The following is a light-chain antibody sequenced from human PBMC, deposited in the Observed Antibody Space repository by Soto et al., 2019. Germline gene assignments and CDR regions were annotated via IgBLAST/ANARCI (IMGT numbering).Light chain of an antibody. Sequence: QSALTQPRSVSGSPGQSVTISCIGTSSDVVSWYQQHPDKAPKLIIYYVTQRPSGVPDRFSASKSGNTASRTISGLQAEDEAAYYCCSSAGGFTWVFGGGTKLTFL. V-gene: IGLV2-11*01. CDR2: YVT. CDR3: CSSAGGFTWV. CDR1: SSDV. J-gene: IGLJ3*02.